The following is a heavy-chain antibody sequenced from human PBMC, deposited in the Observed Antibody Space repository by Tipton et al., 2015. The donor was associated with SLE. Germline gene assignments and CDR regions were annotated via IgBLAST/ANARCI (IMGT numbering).Heavy chain of an antibody. CDR3: ARDRQPYFDY. D-gene: IGHD6-13*01. Sequence: TLSLTCTVSGGSISSYYWSWIRQPPGKGLEWIGYIYYSGSTNYNPSLKSRVTISVDTSKNQFSLKLSSVTAAGTAVYYCARDRQPYFDYWGQGTLVTVSS. CDR2: IYYSGST. V-gene: IGHV4-59*01. J-gene: IGHJ4*02. CDR1: GGSISSYY.